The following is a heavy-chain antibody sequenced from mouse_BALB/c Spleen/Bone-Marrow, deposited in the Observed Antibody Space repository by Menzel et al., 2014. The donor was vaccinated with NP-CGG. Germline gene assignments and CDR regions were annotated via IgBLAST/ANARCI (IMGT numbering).Heavy chain of an antibody. CDR2: IYPGNSDT. D-gene: IGHD3-1*01. V-gene: IGHV1-5*01. Sequence: VQLKQSGTVLASPGAAVKMSCKASGYTFSNYWMHWVKQRPGLCLEWIGTIYPGNSDTTYNQKFKGKAKLTAVTSSSAAYMELSSLTNEVSAVYYCTTLARSDFDYWGQGTTLTVSS. J-gene: IGHJ2*01. CDR3: TTLARSDFDY. CDR1: GYTFSNYW.